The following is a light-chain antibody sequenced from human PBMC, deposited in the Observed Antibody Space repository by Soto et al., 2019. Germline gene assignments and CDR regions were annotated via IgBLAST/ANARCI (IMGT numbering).Light chain of an antibody. J-gene: IGKJ4*01. CDR2: DAY. CDR1: QSIRSW. Sequence: DIQMTQSPSILSASVGDRVTITCRASQSIRSWLAWYQQKPGKAPKLLIYDAYSLESGVPSRFSGRRSGTEFTLTIAGLKPEDFATYYCQQYDSYSPLTFGGGTKVDIK. V-gene: IGKV1-5*01. CDR3: QQYDSYSPLT.